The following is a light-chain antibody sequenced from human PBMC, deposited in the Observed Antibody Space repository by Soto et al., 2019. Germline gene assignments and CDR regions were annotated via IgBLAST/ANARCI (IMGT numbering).Light chain of an antibody. J-gene: IGLJ2*01. CDR2: EDT. CDR3: SSFAGSGTLVV. V-gene: IGLV1-51*01. CDR1: SSNIGNNY. Sequence: QAVVTQPPSVSATPGQKVTISCSGSSSNIGNNYVSWYQQFPGAAPKLLIYEDTKRPSGISNRFSASKSGTTASLTISGLQAEDEADYHCSSFAGSGTLVVFGGGTKLTVL.